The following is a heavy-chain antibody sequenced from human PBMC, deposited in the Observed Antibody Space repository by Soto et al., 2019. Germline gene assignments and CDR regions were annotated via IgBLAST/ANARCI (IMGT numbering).Heavy chain of an antibody. J-gene: IGHJ4*02. CDR2: FDPEDGET. V-gene: IGHV1-24*01. CDR1: GYTLTELS. CDR3: ATDLKSPVDY. Sequence: ASVKVSCKVSGYTLTELSMHWVRQAPGEGLEWMGGFDPEDGETIYAQKFQGRVTMTEDTSTDTAYMELSSLRSEDMAVYYCATDLKSPVDYWGQGTLVTVSS.